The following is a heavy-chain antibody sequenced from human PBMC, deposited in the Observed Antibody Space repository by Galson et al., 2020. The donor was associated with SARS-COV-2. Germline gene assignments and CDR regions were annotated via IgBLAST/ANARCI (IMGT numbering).Heavy chain of an antibody. J-gene: IGHJ6*02. CDR3: AKGLVRVYYYYGMDV. D-gene: IGHD6-6*01. V-gene: IGHV3-23*01. CDR2: ISGSGGST. CDR1: GFTFSSYA. Sequence: GGSLRLSCAASGFTFSSYAMSWVRQAPGKGLEWVSAISGSGGSTYYADSVKGRFTISRDNSKNTLYLQMNSLRAEDTAVYYCAKGLVRVYYYYGMDVWGQGTTVTVSS.